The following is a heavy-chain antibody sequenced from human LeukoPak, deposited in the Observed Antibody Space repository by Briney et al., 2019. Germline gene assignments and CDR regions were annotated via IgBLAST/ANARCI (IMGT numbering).Heavy chain of an antibody. V-gene: IGHV3-30*04. Sequence: PGGSLRLSCAASGFTFSSYAMHWVRQAPGRGLEWVAVISYDGSNKYYADSVKGRFTISRDNSKNTLYLQMNSLRAEDTAVYYCAKDRDSSGWYVYYYYYGMDVWGQGTTVTVSS. CDR2: ISYDGSNK. CDR3: AKDRDSSGWYVYYYYYGMDV. D-gene: IGHD6-19*01. CDR1: GFTFSSYA. J-gene: IGHJ6*02.